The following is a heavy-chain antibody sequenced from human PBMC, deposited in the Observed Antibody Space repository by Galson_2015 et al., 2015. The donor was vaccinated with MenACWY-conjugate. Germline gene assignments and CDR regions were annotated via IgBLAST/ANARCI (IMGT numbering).Heavy chain of an antibody. CDR2: IKEDGSEK. Sequence: SLRLSCAASRFSFSRYWMSWVRQAPGKGLEWVAKIKEDGSEKYYVDSVKGRFSISRDNAKNSLYLQMNSLRAEDTALYYCARGTVTPSGAKYYGMDVWGQGTTVTVSS. CDR1: RFSFSRYW. D-gene: IGHD4-17*01. CDR3: ARGTVTPSGAKYYGMDV. J-gene: IGHJ6*02. V-gene: IGHV3-7*03.